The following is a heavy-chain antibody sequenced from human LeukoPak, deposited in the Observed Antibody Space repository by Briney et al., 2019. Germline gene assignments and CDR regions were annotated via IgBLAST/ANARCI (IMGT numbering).Heavy chain of an antibody. V-gene: IGHV4-39*07. CDR3: AKGGSSWSGFIYYYYYYMDV. CDR1: GGSISSSSYY. CDR2: IYYSGST. Sequence: SETLSLTCTVSGGSISSSSYYWGWIRQPPGKGLEWIGSIYYSGSTYYNPSLKSRVTISVDTSKNQFSLKLSSVTAADTAVYYCAKGGSSWSGFIYYYYYYMDVWGKGTTVTISS. D-gene: IGHD6-13*01. J-gene: IGHJ6*03.